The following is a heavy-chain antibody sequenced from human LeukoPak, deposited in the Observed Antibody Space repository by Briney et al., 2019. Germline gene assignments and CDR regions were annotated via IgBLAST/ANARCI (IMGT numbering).Heavy chain of an antibody. CDR1: GGTFSSYA. D-gene: IGHD2-21*02. CDR2: IIPIFATP. CDR3: ARTSGDIYYYYYYMDA. Sequence: SVKVSCKASGGTFSSYAINWVRQAPGQGLEWMGGIIPIFATPNYAQKFQGRVTITTDESTSTAYMELSSLGSEDTAVYYCARTSGDIYYYYYYMDAWGEGTTVTVSS. V-gene: IGHV1-69*05. J-gene: IGHJ6*03.